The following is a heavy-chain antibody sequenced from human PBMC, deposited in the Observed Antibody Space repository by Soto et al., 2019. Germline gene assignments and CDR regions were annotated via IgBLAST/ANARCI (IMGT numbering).Heavy chain of an antibody. J-gene: IGHJ5*02. CDR3: VRRTDTPNWLDP. V-gene: IGHV4-59*01. D-gene: IGHD1-1*01. CDR2: VYHTGST. CDR1: GGSINNYY. Sequence: SETLSLTCSVSGGSINNYYWTWIRQPPGKGLEWIGYVYHTGSTNYNPSLKGRVTISIDTSKNQFSLKLSAVTAADTAVYYCVRRTDTPNWLDPWGKGTLVTVSS.